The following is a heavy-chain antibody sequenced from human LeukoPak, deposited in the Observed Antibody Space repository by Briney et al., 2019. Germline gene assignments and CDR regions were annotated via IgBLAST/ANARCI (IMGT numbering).Heavy chain of an antibody. CDR3: ARATVVVITTGGAFDI. V-gene: IGHV3-53*01. CDR2: IYSGGST. CDR1: GFTFSSYA. J-gene: IGHJ3*02. Sequence: GGSLRLSCAASGFTFSSYAMSWVRQAPGKGLEWVSLIYSGGSTYYADSVKGRSTISRHNSKNTLYLQMNSLRAEDTAVYYCARATVVVITTGGAFDIWGQGTMVTVSS. D-gene: IGHD3-22*01.